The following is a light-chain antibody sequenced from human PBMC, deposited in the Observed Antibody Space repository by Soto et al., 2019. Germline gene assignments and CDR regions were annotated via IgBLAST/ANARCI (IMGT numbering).Light chain of an antibody. Sequence: EIVLTQSPGTLSLSPGERATLSCRASQSVSSSYLAWYQQKPGQAPRLLIYGASSRATGIPDRFSGSRSGKDFTLTISRLEPEDFAVYYCQQYGSSPLFTFGPGTKVDIK. V-gene: IGKV3-20*01. CDR1: QSVSSSY. CDR2: GAS. J-gene: IGKJ3*01. CDR3: QQYGSSPLFT.